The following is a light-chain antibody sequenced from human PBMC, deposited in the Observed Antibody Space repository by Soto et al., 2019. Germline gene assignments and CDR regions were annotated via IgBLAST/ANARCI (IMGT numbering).Light chain of an antibody. CDR2: GAS. CDR1: QSVSIW. Sequence: DIQMTQSPSTLSASVGDRVTFTCRASQSVSIWLAWYQQKPGKAPKLLISGASTLGSGVPSRFSGSGSGTEFTLTISSLQPDDFATYYCQQYKNYLTFGQGTKVDIK. CDR3: QQYKNYLT. V-gene: IGKV1-5*01. J-gene: IGKJ1*01.